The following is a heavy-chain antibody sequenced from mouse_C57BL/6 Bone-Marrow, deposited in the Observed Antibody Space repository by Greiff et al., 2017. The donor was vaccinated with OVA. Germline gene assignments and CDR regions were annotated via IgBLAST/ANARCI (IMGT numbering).Heavy chain of an antibody. D-gene: IGHD2-13*01. V-gene: IGHV1-78*01. CDR3: AEGGDFLYAMDY. CDR2: IYPRDGST. J-gene: IGHJ4*01. CDR1: GYTFTDHT. Sequence: VLLQQSDAELVKPGASVKLSCKVSGYTFTDHTIHWMQQRPEQGLEWIGYIYPRDGSTTYNEKFKVKATLTADKSSSTAYMQLNSLTSEDSAVYFCAEGGDFLYAMDYWGQGTSVTVSS.